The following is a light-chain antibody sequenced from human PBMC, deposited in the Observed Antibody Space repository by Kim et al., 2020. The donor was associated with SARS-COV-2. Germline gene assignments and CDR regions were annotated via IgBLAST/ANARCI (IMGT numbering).Light chain of an antibody. CDR2: FNRDGSH. CDR1: SGHSSYA. CDR3: QTWDTGIRV. V-gene: IGLV4-69*01. Sequence: ASVKLTCTLSSGHSSYAIAWHQQQPEEGPRYLMKFNRDGSHSKGDGIPDRFSGSISGAERYLTIHSLQSEDEADYYCQTWDTGIRVFGGGTQPTVL. J-gene: IGLJ3*02.